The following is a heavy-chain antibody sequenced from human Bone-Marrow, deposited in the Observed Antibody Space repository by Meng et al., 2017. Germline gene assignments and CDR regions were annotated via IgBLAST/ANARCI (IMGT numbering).Heavy chain of an antibody. CDR3: ARGPTTMAHDFDY. J-gene: IGHJ4*02. CDR2: INHSGST. D-gene: IGHD4-11*01. V-gene: IGHV4-34*01. CDR1: GGSFSDYY. Sequence: QVPLTQVGAGLLKASETLSLPCVVSGGSFSDYYWSWIRQPPGKGLEWIGEINHSGSTNYNPSLESRATISVDTSQNNLSLKLSSVTAADSAVYYCARGPTTMAHDFDYWGQGTLVTVSS.